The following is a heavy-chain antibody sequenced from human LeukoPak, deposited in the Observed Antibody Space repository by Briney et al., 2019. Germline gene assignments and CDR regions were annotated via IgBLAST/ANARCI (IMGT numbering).Heavy chain of an antibody. CDR2: IYTSGST. D-gene: IGHD5-12*01. V-gene: IGHV4-61*02. CDR1: GGSISSGSYY. J-gene: IGHJ4*02. CDR3: ARGWLRRFFDY. Sequence: SETLSLTCTVSGGSISSGSYYWSWIRQPAGKGLEWIGRIYTSGSTNYNPSPKSRVTISVDTSKNQFSLQLNSVTPEDTAVYYCARGWLRRFFDYWGQGTLVTVSS.